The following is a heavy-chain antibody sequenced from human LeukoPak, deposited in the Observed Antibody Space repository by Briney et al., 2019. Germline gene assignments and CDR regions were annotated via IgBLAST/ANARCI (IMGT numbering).Heavy chain of an antibody. CDR3: AREGGENSWFDP. D-gene: IGHD3-16*01. J-gene: IGHJ5*02. CDR1: GYTFTSYG. Sequence: ASVKVSCKASGYTFTSYGISWVRQAPGQRLEWMGWINAGNGNTKYSQEFQGRVTITRDTSASTAYMELSSLRSEDMAVYYCAREGGENSWFDPWGQGTLVTVSS. V-gene: IGHV1-3*03. CDR2: INAGNGNT.